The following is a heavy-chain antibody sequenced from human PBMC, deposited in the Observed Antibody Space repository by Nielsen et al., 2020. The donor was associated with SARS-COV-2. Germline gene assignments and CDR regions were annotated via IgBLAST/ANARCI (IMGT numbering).Heavy chain of an antibody. CDR2: IYSGGSST. D-gene: IGHD6-19*01. Sequence: GESLKISCAASGFTVSSNYMSWVRQAPGKGLEWVSVIYSGGSSTYYADSVKGRFTISRDNSKNTLYLQMNSLRAEDTAVYYCAKGEEDSSGWYSGWLGYNRAVLFDYWGQGTLVTVSS. V-gene: IGHV3-23*03. CDR1: GFTVSSNY. CDR3: AKGEEDSSGWYSGWLGYNRAVLFDY. J-gene: IGHJ4*02.